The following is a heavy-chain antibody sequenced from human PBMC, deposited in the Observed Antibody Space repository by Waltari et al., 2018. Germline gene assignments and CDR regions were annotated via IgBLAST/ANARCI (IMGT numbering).Heavy chain of an antibody. V-gene: IGHV3-74*01. D-gene: IGHD1-26*01. CDR2: INGDVTVT. J-gene: IGHJ4*02. CDR3: VRGVGDTPYY. CDR1: GFTFSTSW. Sequence: DVQLVESGGGLVQPGGSLGLSRAAFGFTFSTSWMHWVRQAPGKGLVWVSRINGDVTVTNYADSVKGRFTISRDNTKNTLYLQMNSLSAEDTAVYYYVRGVGDTPYYWGQGTLVTVSS.